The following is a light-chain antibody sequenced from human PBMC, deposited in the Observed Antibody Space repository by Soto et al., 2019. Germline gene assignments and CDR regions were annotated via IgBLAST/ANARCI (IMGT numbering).Light chain of an antibody. J-gene: IGKJ5*01. CDR1: QRFSSY. Sequence: EIVLTQSPATLSLSPGERATLSCRASQRFSSYLAWYQQKPGQAPRLLIYDASTRATGIPARFSGRGSGTEFALTTSSLVPEDFAVYYCQQRSNWPPVITFGQGTRLEIK. CDR2: DAS. V-gene: IGKV3-11*01. CDR3: QQRSNWPPVIT.